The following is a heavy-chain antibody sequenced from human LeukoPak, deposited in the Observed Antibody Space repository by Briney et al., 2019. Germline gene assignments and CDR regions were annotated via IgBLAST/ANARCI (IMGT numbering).Heavy chain of an antibody. CDR2: IYYSGST. CDR3: ARDSYYDSSGYYFDY. D-gene: IGHD3-22*01. CDR1: GGSISSYY. J-gene: IGHJ4*02. Sequence: SETLSLTCTVSGGSISSYYWSWIRQPPGKGLEWIGYIYYSGSTNYNPPLKSRVTISVDTSKNQFSLKLSSVTAADTAVYYCARDSYYDSSGYYFDYWGQGTLVTVSP. V-gene: IGHV4-59*01.